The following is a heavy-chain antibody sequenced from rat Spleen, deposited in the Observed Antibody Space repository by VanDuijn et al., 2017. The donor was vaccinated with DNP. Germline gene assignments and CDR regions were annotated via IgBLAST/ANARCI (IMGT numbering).Heavy chain of an antibody. CDR3: YNNYFDY. D-gene: IGHD1-5*01. J-gene: IGHJ2*01. Sequence: VQLQESGPGLVQTTQTLSVTCTVSGFSLTSYGVHWVRQAPGKGLEWMGIIWGDGSTDYNSALNSRLSISRDTSKSQVFLTMNSLQADDTAVYYCYNNYFDYWGQGVMVTVSS. V-gene: IGHV2-77*01. CDR2: IWGDGST. CDR1: GFSLTSYG.